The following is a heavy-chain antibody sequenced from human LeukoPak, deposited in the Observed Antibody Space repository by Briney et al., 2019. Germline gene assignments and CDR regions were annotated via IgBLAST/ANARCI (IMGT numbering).Heavy chain of an antibody. CDR2: ISYTGTT. D-gene: IGHD4-11*01. V-gene: IGHV4-30-4*08. Sequence: SWVRQAPGKGLEWIGYISYTGTTYYNPSLKSRVTISVDTSKNHFSLKLTSMTAADTAVYYCVRDGDDYSNYGIDYWGQGTLVTVSS. J-gene: IGHJ4*02. CDR3: VRDGDDYSNYGIDY.